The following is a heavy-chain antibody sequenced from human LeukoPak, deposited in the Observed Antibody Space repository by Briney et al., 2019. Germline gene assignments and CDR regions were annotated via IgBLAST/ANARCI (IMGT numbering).Heavy chain of an antibody. Sequence: PSEPLSFTCTVLGGSIRSYYWSWIRKSPGKGLEWIGYIYYSGRIHYNPSLKSRVTISVDTSKNQFSLKLSSVTGADTAVYYCARGPRPTAIYYCYGMDVWGQGTTVTVS. CDR3: ARGPRPTAIYYCYGMDV. CDR1: GGSIRSYY. V-gene: IGHV4-59*01. D-gene: IGHD4-17*01. J-gene: IGHJ6*02. CDR2: IYYSGRI.